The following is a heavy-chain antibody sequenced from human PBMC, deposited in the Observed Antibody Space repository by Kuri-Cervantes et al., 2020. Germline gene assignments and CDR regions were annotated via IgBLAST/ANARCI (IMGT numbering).Heavy chain of an antibody. D-gene: IGHD3-10*01. CDR3: ARLRFGELLSFDS. Sequence: SETLSLTCVVSGDSISSSNWWSWVRQSPTKGLEWIGEINHSGSTNYNPSLKSRVTIPIDTSKNQFSLKLSSVTAADTAVYYCARLRFGELLSFDSWGQGTLVTVSS. CDR1: GDSISSSNW. V-gene: IGHV4/OR15-8*02. CDR2: INHSGST. J-gene: IGHJ4*02.